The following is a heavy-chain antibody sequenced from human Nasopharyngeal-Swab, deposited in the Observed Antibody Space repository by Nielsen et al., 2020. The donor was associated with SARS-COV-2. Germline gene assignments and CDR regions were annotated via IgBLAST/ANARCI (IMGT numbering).Heavy chain of an antibody. D-gene: IGHD5-18*01. CDR2: ISWDGGST. J-gene: IGHJ4*02. V-gene: IGHV3-43*01. CDR3: AKARRTDTYGFESFDY. CDR1: GFTFDDYT. Sequence: GESLKISCAASGFTFDDYTMHWVRQAPGKGLEWVSLISWDGGSTYYADSVKGRFTISRDNSKNSLYLQMNSLRTEDTALYYCAKARRTDTYGFESFDYWGQGTLVTVSS.